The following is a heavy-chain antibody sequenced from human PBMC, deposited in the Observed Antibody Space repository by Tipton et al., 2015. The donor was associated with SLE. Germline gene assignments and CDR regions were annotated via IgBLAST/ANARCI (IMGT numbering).Heavy chain of an antibody. CDR1: GFTFDDYS. CDR3: AKAAGQWRGYFDY. D-gene: IGHD6-19*01. J-gene: IGHJ4*02. Sequence: SLRLSCATSGFTFDDYSMHWVRQAPGKGLEWVSLISWDGYSTYYRDSVKGRFTISRDNSKNSLYLQMNSLRTEDTALYYCAKAAGQWRGYFDYWGQGPLVTVSS. CDR2: ISWDGYST. V-gene: IGHV3-43*01.